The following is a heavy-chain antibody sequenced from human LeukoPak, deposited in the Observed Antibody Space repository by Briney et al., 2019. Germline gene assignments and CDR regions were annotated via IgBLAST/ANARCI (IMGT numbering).Heavy chain of an antibody. J-gene: IGHJ3*02. CDR3: ARHESKPITGTSLGAFDI. Sequence: SETPSLTCTVSGGSISSSSYYWGWIRQPPGKGLEWIGSIYYSGSTYYNPSLKSRVTISVDTSKNQFSLKLSSVTAADTAVYYCARHESKPITGTSLGAFDIWGQGTMVTVSS. V-gene: IGHV4-39*01. CDR2: IYYSGST. D-gene: IGHD1-20*01. CDR1: GGSISSSSYY.